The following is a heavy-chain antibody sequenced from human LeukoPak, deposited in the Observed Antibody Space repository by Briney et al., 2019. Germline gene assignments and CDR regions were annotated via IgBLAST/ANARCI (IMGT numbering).Heavy chain of an antibody. Sequence: GGSLRLSCAASGFTFSSDAMSWVRQAPGKGLEWVSGISGSGGSAYYADSVKGRFTVSRDNSENTLYLQMNSLRAEDTAVYYCAKLSMVRGVTYFDYWGQGTLVTVSS. J-gene: IGHJ4*02. V-gene: IGHV3-23*01. CDR3: AKLSMVRGVTYFDY. D-gene: IGHD3-10*01. CDR2: ISGSGGSA. CDR1: GFTFSSDA.